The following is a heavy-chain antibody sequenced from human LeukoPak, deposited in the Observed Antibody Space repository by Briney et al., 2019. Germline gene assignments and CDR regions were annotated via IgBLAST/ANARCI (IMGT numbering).Heavy chain of an antibody. CDR1: GFTFSSYA. J-gene: IGHJ4*02. CDR3: ARGDGGETTNGGYYFNY. CDR2: ISGTGGST. V-gene: IGHV3-23*01. D-gene: IGHD2-8*01. Sequence: GGSLRLSCAASGFTFSSYAMSWVRQAPGKGLEWVSAISGTGGSTYYADSVKGRFTISRDNSKNTLYLQMNSLRAEDTAVYYCARGDGGETTNGGYYFNYWGQGTLVTVSS.